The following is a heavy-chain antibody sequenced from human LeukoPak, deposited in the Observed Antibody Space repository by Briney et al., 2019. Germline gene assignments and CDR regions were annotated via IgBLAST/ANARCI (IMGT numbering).Heavy chain of an antibody. Sequence: SETLSLTCAVSGSSFTDYYWNWIRQPPGKGLEWIGEINHSGSTNYNPSLKSRVTISLDTSKTQFSLKLSSVTAADTAVYYCARSGYRYGLADYWGQGTLVTVSS. CDR2: INHSGST. V-gene: IGHV4-34*01. CDR1: GSSFTDYY. J-gene: IGHJ4*02. CDR3: ARSGYRYGLADY. D-gene: IGHD5-18*01.